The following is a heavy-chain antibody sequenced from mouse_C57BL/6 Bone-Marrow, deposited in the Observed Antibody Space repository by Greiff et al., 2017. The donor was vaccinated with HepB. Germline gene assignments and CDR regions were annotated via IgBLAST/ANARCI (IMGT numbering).Heavy chain of an antibody. CDR3: AILLRRGYYAMDY. V-gene: IGHV2-9*01. CDR1: GFSLTSYG. CDR2: IWGGGST. J-gene: IGHJ4*01. Sequence: VQLQESGPGLVAPSQSLSITCTVSGFSLTSYGVDWVRQPPGKGLEWLGVIWGGGSTNYNSALMSRLSLSKDNSKSQVFLKMNSLQTDDTAMYYCAILLRRGYYAMDYWGQGTSVTVSS. D-gene: IGHD1-1*01.